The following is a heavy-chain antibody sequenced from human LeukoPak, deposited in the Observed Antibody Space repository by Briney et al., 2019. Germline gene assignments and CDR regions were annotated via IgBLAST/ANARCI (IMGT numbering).Heavy chain of an antibody. CDR3: ARGPSSNWSDP. J-gene: IGHJ5*02. CDR1: GGSFSGYY. Sequence: SETLSLTCAVYGGSFSGYYWSWIRQPPGKGLEWIGEINHSGSTNYNPSLKSRVSISIDTSKNRFSLQLSSVTAADTAVYYCARGPSSNWSDPWGQGTLVTVSS. V-gene: IGHV4-34*01. CDR2: INHSGST.